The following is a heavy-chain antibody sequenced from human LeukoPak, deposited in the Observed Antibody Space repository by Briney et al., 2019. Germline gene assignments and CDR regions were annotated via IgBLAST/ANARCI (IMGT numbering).Heavy chain of an antibody. CDR1: GGSIRSSNW. Sequence: SGTLSLTCAVSGGSIRSSNWWSWVRQPPGKGLEWIGELYQSGSTNYNPSLKSRVTISVDKSKNQFSLKLSSVTAADTAVYYCARVGAAAGTLKRFSTSKFDYWGQGTLVTVSS. CDR3: ARVGAAAGTLKRFSTSKFDY. J-gene: IGHJ4*02. CDR2: LYQSGST. D-gene: IGHD6-13*01. V-gene: IGHV4-4*02.